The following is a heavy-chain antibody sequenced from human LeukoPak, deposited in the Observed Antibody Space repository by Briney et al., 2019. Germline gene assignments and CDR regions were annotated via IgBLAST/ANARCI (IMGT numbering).Heavy chain of an antibody. CDR3: AREHDTLTACSFDY. CDR1: GYTFGSYS. V-gene: IGHV1-3*01. CDR2: INAGNGNT. J-gene: IGHJ4*02. Sequence: ASVKVSCKASGYTFGSYSIFWVRQAPGQSLEWLGWINAGNGNTKYSQKYQGRVTITRDTSASTAYMELSSLRSEDTAVYYCAREHDTLTACSFDYWGQGTLVTVSS. D-gene: IGHD3-9*01.